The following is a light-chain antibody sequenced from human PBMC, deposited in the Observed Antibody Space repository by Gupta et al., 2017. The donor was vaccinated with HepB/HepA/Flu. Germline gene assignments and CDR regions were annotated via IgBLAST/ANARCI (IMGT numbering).Light chain of an antibody. J-gene: IGKJ4*01. V-gene: IGKV3-15*01. Sequence: LAVSPGERATLSCRSSQSVTSNLAWHQQKPGQPPRLLIYGAPSRASGIPRIFSGSGSGADFTLTISSLQTVDFAIYYCQQEDNRPLTFGGGTRVEI. CDR3: QQEDNRPLT. CDR2: GAP. CDR1: QSVTSN.